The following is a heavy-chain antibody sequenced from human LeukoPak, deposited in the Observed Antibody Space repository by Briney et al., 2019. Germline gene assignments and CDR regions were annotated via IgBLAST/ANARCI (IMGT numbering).Heavy chain of an antibody. CDR1: GFSFSTYP. CDR2: ISSDGGTT. D-gene: IGHD2-21*02. Sequence: GGSLRLSCSASGFSFSTYPMHWVRQAAGKRLEYVSAISSDGGTTYYGDSVKGRFTISRDNSKNTLYLQMSSLGPEDTAVYYCASIVVITATLDFDFWGQGTLVTVSS. CDR3: ASIVVITATLDFDF. J-gene: IGHJ4*02. V-gene: IGHV3-64D*06.